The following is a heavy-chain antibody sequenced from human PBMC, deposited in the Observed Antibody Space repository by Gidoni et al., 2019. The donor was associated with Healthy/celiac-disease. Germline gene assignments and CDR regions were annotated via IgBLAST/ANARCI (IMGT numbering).Heavy chain of an antibody. D-gene: IGHD3-22*01. Sequence: EVQLVESGGGLVKPGGSLRLSCAASGFTFSNAWMSWVRQAPGKGLGWVGRIKSKTDGVPTDYAASVQGRFTISRDDSQNTLYLQMNSLKTEDTAVYYCTTGYDTPRYWGQGTLVTVSS. CDR1: GFTFSNAW. CDR2: IKSKTDGVPT. CDR3: TTGYDTPRY. J-gene: IGHJ4*02. V-gene: IGHV3-15*01.